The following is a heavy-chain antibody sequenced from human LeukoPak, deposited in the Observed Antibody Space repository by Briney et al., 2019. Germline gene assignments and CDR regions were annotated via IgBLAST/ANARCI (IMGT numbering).Heavy chain of an antibody. CDR3: ARGDCSGSICYSPMDV. V-gene: IGHV3-30*02. Sequence: PGGSLRLSCAASGFTFSSYGMHWVRQAPGKGLEWVAFIRYDGSNKYYADSVKGRFTISRDNSKNTLYLQMKSLRAEDTAVYYCARGDCSGSICYSPMDVWGTGTTVTVSS. J-gene: IGHJ6*03. CDR2: IRYDGSNK. CDR1: GFTFSSYG. D-gene: IGHD2-21*01.